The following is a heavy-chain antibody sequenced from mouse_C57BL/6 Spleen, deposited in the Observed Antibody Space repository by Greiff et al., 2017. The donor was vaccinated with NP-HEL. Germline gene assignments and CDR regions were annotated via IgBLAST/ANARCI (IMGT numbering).Heavy chain of an antibody. Sequence: EVQRVESGGGLVKPGGSLKLSCAASGFTFSSYAMSWVRQTPEKRLEWVATISDGGSYTYYPDNVKGRFTISRDNAKNNLYLQMSHLKSEDTAMYYCARDNYGNYEAMDYWGQGTSVTVSS. D-gene: IGHD2-1*01. CDR2: ISDGGSYT. V-gene: IGHV5-4*01. CDR1: GFTFSSYA. CDR3: ARDNYGNYEAMDY. J-gene: IGHJ4*01.